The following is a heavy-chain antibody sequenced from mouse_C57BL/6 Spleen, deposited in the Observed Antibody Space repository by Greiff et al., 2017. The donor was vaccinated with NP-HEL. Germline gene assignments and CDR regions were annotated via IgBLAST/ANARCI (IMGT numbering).Heavy chain of an antibody. D-gene: IGHD1-1*02. V-gene: IGHV5-17*01. CDR2: ISSGSSTI. CDR1: GFTFSDYG. J-gene: IGHJ4*01. CDR3: ANYGPYYYAMDY. Sequence: EVMLVESGGGLVKPGGSLKLSCAASGFTFSDYGMHWVRQAPEKGLEWVAYISSGSSTIYYADTVKGRFTISRDNAKNTLFLQMTSLRSEDTARYYCANYGPYYYAMDYWGQGTSVTVSS.